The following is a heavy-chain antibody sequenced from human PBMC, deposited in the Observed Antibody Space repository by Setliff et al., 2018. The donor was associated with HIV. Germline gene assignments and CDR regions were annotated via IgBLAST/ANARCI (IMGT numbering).Heavy chain of an antibody. Sequence: PSETLSLTCAVYGGSFSCYYWSWIRQPPGKGLEWIGEINHSGSTNYNPSLKSRVTISVDTSKNQFSLKLSSVTAADTAVYYCARRGSGFFHYYYYMDVWGKGTTVTVSS. CDR1: GGSFSCYY. J-gene: IGHJ6*03. V-gene: IGHV4-34*01. CDR2: INHSGST. CDR3: ARRGSGFFHYYYYMDV. D-gene: IGHD3-10*01.